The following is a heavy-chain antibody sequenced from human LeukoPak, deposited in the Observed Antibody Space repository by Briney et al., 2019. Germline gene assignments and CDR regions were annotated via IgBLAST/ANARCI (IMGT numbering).Heavy chain of an antibody. CDR2: INHSGST. D-gene: IGHD2-2*01. Sequence: PSETLSLTCAVYGGSFSGYYWSWIRQPPGEGLEWIGEINHSGSTNYNPSLKSRVTISVDTSKNQFSLKLSSVTAADTAVYYCARSDIVVVPAAIFTHRYYYYGMDVWGQGTTVTVSS. CDR3: ARSDIVVVPAAIFTHRYYYYGMDV. J-gene: IGHJ6*02. CDR1: GGSFSGYY. V-gene: IGHV4-34*01.